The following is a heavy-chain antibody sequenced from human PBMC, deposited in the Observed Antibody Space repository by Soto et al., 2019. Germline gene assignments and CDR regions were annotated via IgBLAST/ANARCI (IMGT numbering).Heavy chain of an antibody. J-gene: IGHJ3*02. CDR2: ISYDGSNK. CDR1: GFTFSSYG. Sequence: QVQLVESGGGVVQPGRSLRLSCAASGFTFSSYGMHWVRQAPGKGLEWVAVISYDGSNKYYADSVKGRFTISRDNSKNTLYLQMNSLRAEDTAVYYCAADSPGAFDIWGQGTMVTVSS. D-gene: IGHD2-21*01. V-gene: IGHV3-30*03. CDR3: AADSPGAFDI.